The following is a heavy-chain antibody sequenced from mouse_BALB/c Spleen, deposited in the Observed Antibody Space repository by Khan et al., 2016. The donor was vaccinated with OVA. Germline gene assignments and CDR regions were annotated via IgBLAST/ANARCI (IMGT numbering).Heavy chain of an antibody. CDR3: ARDAGRY. CDR2: INPKNGDT. D-gene: IGHD3-3*01. V-gene: IGHV1-18*01. J-gene: IGHJ4*01. CDR1: GYTFPEYT. Sequence: VQLQQSGPELVKPGASVKISCKTSGYTFPEYTVHWVKQSLGKSLDWIGVINPKNGDTAYNQKFKGKATLTVDKSSRTAYMEFRSLTSEESAVYYCARDAGRYWGQGTSVTVAS.